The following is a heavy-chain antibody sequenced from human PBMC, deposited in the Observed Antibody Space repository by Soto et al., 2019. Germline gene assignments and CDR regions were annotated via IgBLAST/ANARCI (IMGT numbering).Heavy chain of an antibody. Sequence: ASVKVSCKASGYTFTGYYMHWVRQAPGQGLEWMVWINPNSGGTNYAQKFQGWVTMTRYTSISTAYMELSRLRSDDTAVYYCAREGNCTNGVCYEPFDYWGQGTLVTVSS. V-gene: IGHV1-2*04. CDR1: GYTFTGYY. D-gene: IGHD2-8*01. J-gene: IGHJ4*02. CDR3: AREGNCTNGVCYEPFDY. CDR2: INPNSGGT.